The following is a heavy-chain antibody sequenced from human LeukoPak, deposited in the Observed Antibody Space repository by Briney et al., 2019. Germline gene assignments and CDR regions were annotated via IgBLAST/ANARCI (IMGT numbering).Heavy chain of an antibody. J-gene: IGHJ6*03. D-gene: IGHD1-26*01. Sequence: GGSLRLSCAASGFTFSTCDMHWVRQTTGKGLEWVSAIGTAGDTYYPGSVRGRFTISRENAKNSLHLQMNSLRAGDTAVYYCARGIVGALYMDVWGKGTTVTVSS. CDR1: GFTFSTCD. CDR3: ARGIVGALYMDV. V-gene: IGHV3-13*01. CDR2: IGTAGDT.